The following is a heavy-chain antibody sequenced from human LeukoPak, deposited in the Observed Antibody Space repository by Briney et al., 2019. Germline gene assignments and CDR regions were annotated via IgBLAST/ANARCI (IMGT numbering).Heavy chain of an antibody. CDR2: INPSGGST. CDR1: GYTFTTYY. CDR3: ARGSRPVYNLLTGKRYFDY. V-gene: IGHV1-46*01. Sequence: ASVKVSCKASGYTFTTYYVHWVRQAPGQGLEWMGIINPSGGSTNYSQEFRGRVTMTRDMSTSTVYMELSSLRSEDTAVYYCARGSRPVYNLLTGKRYFDYWGQGTLLTVSS. D-gene: IGHD3-9*01. J-gene: IGHJ4*02.